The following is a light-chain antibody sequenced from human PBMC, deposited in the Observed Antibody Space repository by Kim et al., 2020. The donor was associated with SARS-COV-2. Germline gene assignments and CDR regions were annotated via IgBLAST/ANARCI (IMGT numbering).Light chain of an antibody. CDR1: SSDVGSDNL. CDR3: CSFAASTTNVV. V-gene: IGLV2-23*02. CDR2: QVD. Sequence: QSALTQPASVSGSPGQSITISCTGTSSDVGSDNLVSWYQQHPGKAPKLMIYQVDKRPSGLSDRFSGSKSGNTASLTISGLQAEDEADYYCCSFAASTTNVVFGGGTKLTVL. J-gene: IGLJ2*01.